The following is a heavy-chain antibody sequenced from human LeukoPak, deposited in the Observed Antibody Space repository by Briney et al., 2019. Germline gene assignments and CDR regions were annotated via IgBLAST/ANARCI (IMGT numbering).Heavy chain of an antibody. J-gene: IGHJ5*02. D-gene: IGHD1-26*01. Sequence: KPSETLSLTCTVSGGSISSYYWSWIRQPPGKGLEWIGYIYYSGSTNYNPSLKSRVTISVDTSKNQFSLKLSSVTATDTAVYYCARDRSLVGADTWFDPWGQGTLVTVSS. CDR3: ARDRSLVGADTWFDP. CDR1: GGSISSYY. V-gene: IGHV4-59*01. CDR2: IYYSGST.